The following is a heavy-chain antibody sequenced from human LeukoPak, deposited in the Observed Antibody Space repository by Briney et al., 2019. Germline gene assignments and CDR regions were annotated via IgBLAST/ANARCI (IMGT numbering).Heavy chain of an antibody. CDR3: AREVGLRFLEWLLSHFDY. CDR1: GFTFSSYS. CDR2: ISSSSSYT. Sequence: GGSLRLSCAASGFTFSSYSMNWVRQAPGKGLEWLSYISSSSSYTNYADSVKGRFTISRDNAKNSLYLQMNSLRAEDTAVYYCAREVGLRFLEWLLSHFDYWGQGTLVTVSS. D-gene: IGHD3-3*01. V-gene: IGHV3-21*05. J-gene: IGHJ4*02.